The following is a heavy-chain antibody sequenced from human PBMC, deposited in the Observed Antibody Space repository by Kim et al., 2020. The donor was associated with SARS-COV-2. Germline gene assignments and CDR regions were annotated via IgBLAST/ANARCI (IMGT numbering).Heavy chain of an antibody. V-gene: IGHV3-21*03. D-gene: IGHD6-13*01. CDR3: ARDTAGRTKFDY. J-gene: IGHJ4*02. Sequence: YFANSEKGRFTNARENHKNSLYLQMNSLRAEDTAVYYCARDTAGRTKFDYWGQGTLVTVSS.